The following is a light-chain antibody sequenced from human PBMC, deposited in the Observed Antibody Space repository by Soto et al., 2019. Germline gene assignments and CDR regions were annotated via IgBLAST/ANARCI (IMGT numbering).Light chain of an antibody. CDR3: QQYNNWPLT. CDR2: DAS. J-gene: IGKJ4*01. CDR1: QSVDND. Sequence: EIVMTQSPATLSVSPGDRATLSCRASQSVDNDLAWYQQKPGQPPRLLTYDASTRATGIPARFSGSQSGTEFTLTISSLLSEDFAVYSCQQYNNWPLTFGGGTKVEIK. V-gene: IGKV3D-15*01.